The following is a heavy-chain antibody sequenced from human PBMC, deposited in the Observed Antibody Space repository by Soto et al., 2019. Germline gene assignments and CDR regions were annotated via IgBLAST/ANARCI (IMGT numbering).Heavy chain of an antibody. CDR3: AVTYYNFWSGYRPTYYMDV. CDR1: GGSFTGYY. Sequence: QVQLQQWGAGLLKPSETLSLTCAVYGGSFTGYYWNWIRQPPGKGLEWIGEINHSGSTNYNPSLNSRLTISIDTSKNQFSLKLSSVTAADTAVYYCAVTYYNFWSGYRPTYYMDVWDKGATVTVSS. J-gene: IGHJ6*03. CDR2: INHSGST. D-gene: IGHD3-3*01. V-gene: IGHV4-34*01.